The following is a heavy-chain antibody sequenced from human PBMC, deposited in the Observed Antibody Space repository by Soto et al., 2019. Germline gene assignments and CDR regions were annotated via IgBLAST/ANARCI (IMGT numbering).Heavy chain of an antibody. D-gene: IGHD5-12*01. V-gene: IGHV2-5*02. J-gene: IGHJ1*01. CDR1: GFSLSTSGVG. CDR2: IYWDDDK. CDR3: AHNKRDGYKLGAEYFQH. Sequence: SGPTLVNPTQTLTLTCTFSGFSLSTSGVGVGWIRRPPGKALEWLALIYWDDDKRYSPSLKSRLTITKDTSKNQVVLTMTNMDPVDTATYYCAHNKRDGYKLGAEYFQHWGQGTLVTVSS.